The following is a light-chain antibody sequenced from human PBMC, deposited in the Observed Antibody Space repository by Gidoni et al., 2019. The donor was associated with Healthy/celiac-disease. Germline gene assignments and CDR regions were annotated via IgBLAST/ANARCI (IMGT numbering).Light chain of an antibody. CDR3: QVWDSSSDHVV. V-gene: IGLV3-21*02. CDR1: NVGSKS. CDR2: DDS. Sequence: SSVLTQPSPLPEEPGQTARITRGGNNVGSKSVHWYQQKPGQAPVLVGHDDSDRPSGIPERCSGSNSENTATLTISRVEAGDEADYYCQVWDSSSDHVVFGGGTKLTVL. J-gene: IGLJ2*01.